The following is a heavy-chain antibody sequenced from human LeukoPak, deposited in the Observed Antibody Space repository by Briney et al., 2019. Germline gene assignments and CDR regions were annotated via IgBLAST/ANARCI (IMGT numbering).Heavy chain of an antibody. CDR3: ARVGDRSGYYHWFDP. J-gene: IGHJ5*02. Sequence: PGGSLRLSCAASGFTFNTYEMNWVRQAPGRGLEGVSYISSSGSTIFYADSVKGRFTISRDNAKNSLFLQMNSLSAEDTAVYYCARVGDRSGYYHWFDPWGQGTLVTVSS. V-gene: IGHV3-48*03. D-gene: IGHD3-22*01. CDR1: GFTFNTYE. CDR2: ISSSGSTI.